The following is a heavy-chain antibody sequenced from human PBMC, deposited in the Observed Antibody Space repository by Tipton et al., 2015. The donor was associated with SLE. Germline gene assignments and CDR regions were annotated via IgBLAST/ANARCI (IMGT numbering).Heavy chain of an antibody. V-gene: IGHV4-34*01. D-gene: IGHD3-16*01. CDR2: INHGEST. CDR1: GGSFSGYY. Sequence: TLSLTCAVYGGSFSGYYWSWIRQPPGKGLEWIGEINHGESTNYNPSLKSRVTISVDTSKNQFSLKLSSVTAADTAVYYCARDLGGFDYWGQGTLVTVSS. CDR3: ARDLGGFDY. J-gene: IGHJ4*02.